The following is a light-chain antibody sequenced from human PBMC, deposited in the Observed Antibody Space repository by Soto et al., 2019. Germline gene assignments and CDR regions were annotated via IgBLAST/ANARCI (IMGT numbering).Light chain of an antibody. V-gene: IGKV3-15*01. CDR2: GAT. CDR1: QRVSSSY. CDR3: QQYNNWPRT. J-gene: IGKJ1*01. Sequence: EIVLTQSPGTLSLSPGERASLSCRASQRVSSSYLAWYQQKPGQAPRLLMHGATTRDTGIPDRFSGCGSGTEFTLTISSLQSGDFAVYYCQQYNNWPRTFGQGTKVDIK.